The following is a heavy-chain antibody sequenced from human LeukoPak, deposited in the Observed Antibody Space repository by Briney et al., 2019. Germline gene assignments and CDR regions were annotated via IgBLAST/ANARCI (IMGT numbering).Heavy chain of an antibody. V-gene: IGHV4-59*08. Sequence: MPSETLSLTCTVSGGSISSYYWSWIRQPPGKGLEWIGYIYYSGSINYNPSLKSRVTISIDTSKNHFSLKLTSVTAADTAVYYCARHSGNSGGAFDIWGQGTMVTVSS. J-gene: IGHJ3*02. CDR3: ARHSGNSGGAFDI. D-gene: IGHD4-23*01. CDR2: IYYSGSI. CDR1: GGSISSYY.